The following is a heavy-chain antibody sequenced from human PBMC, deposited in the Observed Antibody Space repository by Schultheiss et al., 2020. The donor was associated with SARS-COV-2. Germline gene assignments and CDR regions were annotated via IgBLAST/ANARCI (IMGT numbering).Heavy chain of an antibody. V-gene: IGHV3-23*01. CDR1: GFTFSSYA. CDR2: ISGSGGST. Sequence: GGSLRLSCAASGFTFSSYAMSWVRQAPGKGLEWVSAISGSGGSTYYADSVKGRFTISRDNSKNTLYLQMNSLRAEDTAVYYCARDVGAPYSSSSIGFGYWGQGTLVTVSS. D-gene: IGHD6-6*01. J-gene: IGHJ4*02. CDR3: ARDVGAPYSSSSIGFGY.